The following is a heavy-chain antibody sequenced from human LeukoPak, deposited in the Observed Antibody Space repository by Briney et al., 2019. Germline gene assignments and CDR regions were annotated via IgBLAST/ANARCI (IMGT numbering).Heavy chain of an antibody. CDR3: AAENRYCSGGSCYSDVY. V-gene: IGHV1-58*02. D-gene: IGHD2-15*01. J-gene: IGHJ4*02. CDR2: IVVGSGNT. Sequence: ASVKVSCKASGFTFTSSAMQWVRQARGQRLEWIGWIVVGSGNTNYAQKFQERVTITRDMSTSTAYMELSSLRSEDTALYYCAAENRYCSGGSCYSDVYWGQGTLVTVSS. CDR1: GFTFTSSA.